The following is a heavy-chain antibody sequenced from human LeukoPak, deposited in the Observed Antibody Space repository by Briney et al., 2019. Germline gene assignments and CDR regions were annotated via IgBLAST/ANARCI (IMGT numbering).Heavy chain of an antibody. V-gene: IGHV1-69*05. D-gene: IGHD2-15*01. CDR3: VRSPERYCSGGSCYELDY. Sequence: ASVKVSCKASGGTFSSYAISWVRQAPGQGLEWMGGIIPIFGTANYAQKFQGRVTITTDESTSTAYMELSSLRSEDTAVYYCVRSPERYCSGGSCYELDYWGQGTLVTVSS. CDR1: GGTFSSYA. J-gene: IGHJ4*02. CDR2: IIPIFGTA.